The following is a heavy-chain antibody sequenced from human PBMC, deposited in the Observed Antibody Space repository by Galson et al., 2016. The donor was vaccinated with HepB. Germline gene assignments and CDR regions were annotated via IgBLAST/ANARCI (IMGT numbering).Heavy chain of an antibody. CDR1: GGTFSSYR. D-gene: IGHD1-26*01. CDR2: IIPIFGTA. J-gene: IGHJ4*02. CDR3: ARGGSPPTYYFDD. Sequence: SVKVSCKASGGTFSSYRISWVRQAPGQGLEWMGGIIPIFGTANYAQKFQGRVTITADESTSTAYMELISLRSEDTAVYYCARGGSPPTYYFDDWGKGTLVTVSS. V-gene: IGHV1-69*13.